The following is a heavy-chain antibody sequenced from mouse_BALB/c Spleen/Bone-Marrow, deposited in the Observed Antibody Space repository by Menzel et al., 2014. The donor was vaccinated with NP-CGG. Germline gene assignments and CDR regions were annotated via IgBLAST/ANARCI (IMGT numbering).Heavy chain of an antibody. D-gene: IGHD1-3*01. CDR1: GFTFSNYW. J-gene: IGHJ3*01. V-gene: IGHV6-6*02. CDR3: TRSGAFAY. Sequence: EVNLVESGGGLVQPGGSMKLSYVASGFTFSNYWMNWVRQSPEKGLEWVAEIRLKSNNYATHYAESVKGRFTISRDDSKSSVYRQMNNLRAEDTGIYYCTRSGAFAYWGQGTLITVSA. CDR2: IRLKSNNYAT.